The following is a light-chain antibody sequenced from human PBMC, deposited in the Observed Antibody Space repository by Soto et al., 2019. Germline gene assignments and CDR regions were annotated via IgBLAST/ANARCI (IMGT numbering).Light chain of an antibody. CDR1: SSDIGGYNY. Sequence: QSVLTQPASVSGSPGQSLTISCTGTSSDIGGYNYVSWYQQHPGEAPKLIISEVSNRPSDVSHRFSGSKSGNTASLIISGLQAEDEADYYCSSYTINFTVTFGGGTKVTVL. CDR3: SSYTINFTVT. CDR2: EVS. V-gene: IGLV2-14*01. J-gene: IGLJ2*01.